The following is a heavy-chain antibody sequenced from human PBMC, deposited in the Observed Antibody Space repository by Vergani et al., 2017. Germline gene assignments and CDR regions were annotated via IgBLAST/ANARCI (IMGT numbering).Heavy chain of an antibody. V-gene: IGHV1-46*03. CDR1: GYTFSNYY. CDR2: LNPSGGHT. D-gene: IGHD3-9*01. J-gene: IGHJ4*02. CDR3: ARGDYGILTGYRY. Sequence: QVQVVQSWAEVKKSGASVKVSCKTSGYTFSNYYMHWVRQAPGQGLEWMGILNPSGGHTNYAQKFQGRVTMTRDTSTSTVYMELSSLRSEDTAIYYCARGDYGILTGYRYWGQGTLVTVSA.